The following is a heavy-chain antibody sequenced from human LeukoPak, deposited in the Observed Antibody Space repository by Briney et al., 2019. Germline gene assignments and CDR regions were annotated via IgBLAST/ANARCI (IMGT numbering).Heavy chain of an antibody. CDR1: GFTFNDYY. V-gene: IGHV3-11*04. Sequence: GGSLRFSCAASGFTFNDYYMTWIRQAPGKGLEWVSYISSSGNTMYYADSVKGRFTISRDNAKNSLYLQRNSLRAEDAALYYCARHVSGYSHIDYWGQGTLVTVSS. D-gene: IGHD5-18*01. CDR2: ISSSGNTM. CDR3: ARHVSGYSHIDY. J-gene: IGHJ4*02.